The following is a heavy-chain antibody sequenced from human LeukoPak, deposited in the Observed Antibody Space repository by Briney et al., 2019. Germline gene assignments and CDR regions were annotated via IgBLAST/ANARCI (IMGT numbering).Heavy chain of an antibody. CDR2: ISGGGGST. Sequence: GGSLRLSCAAPGFTFSSYAMSWVRQAPGKGLEWVSAISGGGGSTYYADSVKGRFTISRDSSKNTLYLQMNSLRAEDTAVYYCAKDSSAYRFFDYWGQGTLVTVSS. D-gene: IGHD3-22*01. J-gene: IGHJ4*02. CDR1: GFTFSSYA. V-gene: IGHV3-23*01. CDR3: AKDSSAYRFFDY.